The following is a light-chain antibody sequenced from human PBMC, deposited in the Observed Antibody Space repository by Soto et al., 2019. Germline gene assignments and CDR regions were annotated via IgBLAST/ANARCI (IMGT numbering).Light chain of an antibody. J-gene: IGKJ5*01. V-gene: IGKV3-11*01. CDR3: QQRSNWPSIT. Sequence: EIVLTQSPAPLSLSPGERATLSCRASQSVSSYLAWYQQKPGQAPRLLIYDASNRATGIPARFSGSGSGTDFTLTISSLEPEDFAVYHCQQRSNWPSITFGQGTRLEIK. CDR2: DAS. CDR1: QSVSSY.